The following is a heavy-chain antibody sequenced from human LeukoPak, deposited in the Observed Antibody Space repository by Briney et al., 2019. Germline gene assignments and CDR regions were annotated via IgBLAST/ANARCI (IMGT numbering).Heavy chain of an antibody. V-gene: IGHV3-74*01. CDR1: GFTFSSYW. CDR2: INSDGSST. D-gene: IGHD2-2*01. J-gene: IGHJ4*02. Sequence: GGSLRLSCAASGFTFSSYWMHWVRQAPGKGLVWVSRINSDGSSTSYADSVKGRFTISRDNSKNTLYLQMNSLRAEDTAVYYCARVLSSRYYFDYWGQGTLVTVSS. CDR3: ARVLSSRYYFDY.